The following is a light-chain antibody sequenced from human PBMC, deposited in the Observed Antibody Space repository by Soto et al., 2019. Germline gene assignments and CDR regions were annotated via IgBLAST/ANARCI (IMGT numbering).Light chain of an antibody. CDR3: SSYTSSSTPFV. CDR2: EVS. V-gene: IGLV2-14*01. CDR1: SSDVGGYNY. Sequence: QSALTQPASVSGSLGQWITISCTGTSSDVGGYNYVSWYQQHPGKAPKLMIYEVSNRPSGVSNRFSGSKSGNTASLTISGLQAEDEADYYCSSYTSSSTPFVFGTGTKLTVL. J-gene: IGLJ1*01.